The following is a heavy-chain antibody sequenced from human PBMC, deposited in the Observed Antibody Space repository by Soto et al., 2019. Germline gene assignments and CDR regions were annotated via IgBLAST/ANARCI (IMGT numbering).Heavy chain of an antibody. CDR2: IYYSGST. J-gene: IGHJ4*02. V-gene: IGHV4-39*01. CDR3: ARHQWDYGDIDY. CDR1: GVSISSSSDY. Sequence: TSDTLSHTCTVSGVSISSSSDYWGWNRQPPGKGLEWIGSIYYSGSTYYNPSLKSRVTISVDTSKNQFSLKLSSVTAADTAVYYCARHQWDYGDIDYWGQGTLVTVSS. D-gene: IGHD4-17*01.